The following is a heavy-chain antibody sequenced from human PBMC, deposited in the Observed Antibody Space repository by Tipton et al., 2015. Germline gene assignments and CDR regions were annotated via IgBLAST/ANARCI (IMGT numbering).Heavy chain of an antibody. J-gene: IGHJ4*02. CDR1: GFTFSSYG. V-gene: IGHV3-30*18. CDR3: AKDLKATYYDFWSGPWDPSDY. CDR2: ISYDGSNK. D-gene: IGHD3-3*01. Sequence: SLRLSCAASGFTFSSYGMHWVRQAPGKGLEWVAVISYDGSNKYYADSVKGRFTISRDNYKNTLYLQMKSLRAEDTTVYYCAKDLKATYYDFWSGPWDPSDYWGQGTLVTVSS.